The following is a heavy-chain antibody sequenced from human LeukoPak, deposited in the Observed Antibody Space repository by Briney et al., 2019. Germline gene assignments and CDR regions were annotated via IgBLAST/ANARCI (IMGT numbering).Heavy chain of an antibody. J-gene: IGHJ5*02. V-gene: IGHV1-3*01. D-gene: IGHD4-11*01. CDR3: ARGPYSNYWFDP. CDR1: GYTFTSYA. CDR2: INAGNGIT. Sequence: EASVKVSCKTPGYTFTSYAMHWVRLAPGQRLEWMGWINAGNGITKYSQKFQGRVTITRDTSASTAYMELSSLRSEDTAVYFCARGPYSNYWFDPWGQGTLVTVSS.